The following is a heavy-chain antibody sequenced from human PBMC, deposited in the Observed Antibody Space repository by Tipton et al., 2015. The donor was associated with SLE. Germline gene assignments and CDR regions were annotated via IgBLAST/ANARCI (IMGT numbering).Heavy chain of an antibody. CDR3: AIKGDDFWSGYRFAFDI. Sequence: TLSLTCTVSGYSISSGYYWGWIRQPPGKGLEWIGSIYHSGSTYYNPSLKSRVTISVDTSKNQFSLKLSSVTAADTAVYYCAIKGDDFWSGYRFAFDIWGQGTMVTVSS. CDR2: IYHSGST. J-gene: IGHJ3*02. CDR1: GYSISSGYY. V-gene: IGHV4-38-2*02. D-gene: IGHD3-3*01.